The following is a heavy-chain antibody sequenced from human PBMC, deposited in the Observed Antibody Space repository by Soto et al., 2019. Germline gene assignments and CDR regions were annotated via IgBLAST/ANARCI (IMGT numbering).Heavy chain of an antibody. CDR1: GGSISSSSYY. V-gene: IGHV4-39*01. CDR3: ARSDYYYYFYGMDV. J-gene: IGHJ6*02. CDR2: IYYSGST. Sequence: SETLSLTCTVSGGSISSSSYYWGWVRQPPGKGLEWIGSIYYSGSTYYNPSLKSRVTISVDTSKNQFSLKLTSVTAADTAVYYCARSDYYYYFYGMDVWGQGTTVTVSS.